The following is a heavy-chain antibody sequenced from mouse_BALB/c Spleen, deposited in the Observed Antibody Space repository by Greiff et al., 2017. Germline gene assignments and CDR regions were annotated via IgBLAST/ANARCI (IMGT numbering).Heavy chain of an antibody. CDR3: ARPYYRVYAMDY. D-gene: IGHD2-14*01. V-gene: IGHV1-18*01. CDR2: INPNNGGT. CDR1: GYTFTDYN. J-gene: IGHJ4*01. Sequence: VQLQQSGPELVKPGASVKIPCKASGYTFTDYNMDWVKQSHGKSLEWIGDINPNNGGTIYNQKFKGKATLTVDKSSSTAYMELRSLTSEDTAVYYCARPYYRVYAMDYWGQGTSVTVSS.